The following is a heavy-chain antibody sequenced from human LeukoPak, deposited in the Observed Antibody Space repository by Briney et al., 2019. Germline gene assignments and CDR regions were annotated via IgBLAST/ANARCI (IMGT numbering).Heavy chain of an antibody. J-gene: IGHJ5*02. CDR3: ARVQNLYCSGGRCYSGWFDP. D-gene: IGHD2-15*01. CDR2: IYSGGST. Sequence: PGGSLRLSCAASGFTVSSNYMSWVRQAPGKGLEWVSVIYSGGSTYYADSVKGRFTISRDNSKNTPYLQMNSLRAEDTAVYYCARVQNLYCSGGRCYSGWFDPWGQGTLVTVSS. CDR1: GFTVSSNY. V-gene: IGHV3-66*01.